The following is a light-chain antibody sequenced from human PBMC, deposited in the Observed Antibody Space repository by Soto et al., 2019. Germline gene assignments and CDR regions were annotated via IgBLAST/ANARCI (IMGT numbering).Light chain of an antibody. CDR2: GAS. CDR3: QKYNSAPTWT. Sequence: DIQMTQSPSSLSASVGDRVTITCRASQGTSNYVAWYQQKAGQAPKLLIYGASTLQSGVPSRFSGRGSGTDFTLTISSLQPEDVATYYCQKYNSAPTWTFGQGTKVEIK. CDR1: QGTSNY. J-gene: IGKJ1*01. V-gene: IGKV1-27*01.